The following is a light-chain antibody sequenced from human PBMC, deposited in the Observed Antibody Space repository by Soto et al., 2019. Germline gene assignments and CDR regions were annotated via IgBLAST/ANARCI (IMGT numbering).Light chain of an antibody. Sequence: QAVVTQPPSVSGAPGQRVTLSCTGSSSNIGAGYDVHWYQQLPGTAPKLLIYANSNRPSGVPDRFSGSKSGTSASLAITGLQAEDEADYYCQSYDSRLSGYVFGTGTKLTVL. J-gene: IGLJ1*01. CDR2: ANS. CDR1: SSNIGAGYD. CDR3: QSYDSRLSGYV. V-gene: IGLV1-40*01.